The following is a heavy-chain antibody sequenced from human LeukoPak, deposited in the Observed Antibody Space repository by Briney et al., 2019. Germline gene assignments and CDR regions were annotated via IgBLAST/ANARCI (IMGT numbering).Heavy chain of an antibody. Sequence: SETLSLTCTVSGGSISSSSYYWGWIRQPPGKGLEWIGSIYYSGSTYYNPSLKSRVTISVDTSKNQFSLKLSSVTAADTAVYYCARKVRYYGSGKAFDYWGQGTLVTVSS. D-gene: IGHD3-10*01. V-gene: IGHV4-39*01. CDR3: ARKVRYYGSGKAFDY. CDR1: GGSISSSSYY. CDR2: IYYSGST. J-gene: IGHJ4*02.